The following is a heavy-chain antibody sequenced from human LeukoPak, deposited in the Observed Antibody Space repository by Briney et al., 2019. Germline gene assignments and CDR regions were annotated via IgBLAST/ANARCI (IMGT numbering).Heavy chain of an antibody. J-gene: IGHJ3*02. Sequence: SETLSLTCTVSGYSISSGYYWGWIRQPPGKGLEWIGSIYHSGSTYYNPSLKSRVTISVDTSKNQFSLKLSSVTAADTAVYYCARVGWDLHAFDIWGQGTAVTVSS. CDR2: IYHSGST. D-gene: IGHD1-26*01. V-gene: IGHV4-38-2*02. CDR1: GYSISSGYY. CDR3: ARVGWDLHAFDI.